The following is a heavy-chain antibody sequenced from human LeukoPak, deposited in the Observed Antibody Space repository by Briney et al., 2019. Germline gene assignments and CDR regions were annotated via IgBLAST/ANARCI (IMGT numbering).Heavy chain of an antibody. CDR1: GYTFTGYY. Sequence: GASVKVSCKASGYTFTGYYMHWVRQAPGQGLEWMGWINPNSGGTNYAQKFQGRVTMTRDTSISTAYMELSRLRSDDTAVYYCAREGEAAIRYCSSTSCYSSLNWFDPWGQGTLVTVSS. CDR2: INPNSGGT. D-gene: IGHD2-2*01. V-gene: IGHV1-2*02. J-gene: IGHJ5*02. CDR3: AREGEAAIRYCSSTSCYSSLNWFDP.